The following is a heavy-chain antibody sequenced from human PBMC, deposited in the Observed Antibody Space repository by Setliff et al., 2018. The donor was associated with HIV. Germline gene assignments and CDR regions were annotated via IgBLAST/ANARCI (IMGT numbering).Heavy chain of an antibody. CDR1: GGSLTNFW. V-gene: IGHV4-34*12. D-gene: IGHD6-19*01. Sequence: SETLSLTCTLYGGSLTNFWWTWIRQSPGKGLEWIGEIVDSGSTTYNPSLKSRVTISLDTSKKQFSLKLKSVTAADAAVYYCARLFRWLQFPDRFDSWGQGALVTVSS. CDR2: IVDSGST. CDR3: ARLFRWLQFPDRFDS. J-gene: IGHJ4*02.